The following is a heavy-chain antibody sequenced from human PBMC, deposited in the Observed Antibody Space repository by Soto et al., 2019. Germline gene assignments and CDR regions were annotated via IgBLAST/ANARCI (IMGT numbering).Heavy chain of an antibody. CDR2: ISGSGGST. J-gene: IGHJ4*02. D-gene: IGHD6-6*01. V-gene: IGHV3-23*01. Sequence: PGGSLRLSCAASGFTFSSYAMSWVRQAPGKGLEWVSAISGSGGSTYYADSVKGRFTISRVNSKNTLYLQMNSLRAEDTAVYYCAKDLRWSSSLDYWGQGTLVTVSS. CDR3: AKDLRWSSSLDY. CDR1: GFTFSSYA.